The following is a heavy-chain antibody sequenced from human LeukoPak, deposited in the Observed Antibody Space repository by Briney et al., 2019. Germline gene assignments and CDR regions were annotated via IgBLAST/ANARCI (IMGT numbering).Heavy chain of an antibody. D-gene: IGHD3-10*01. Sequence: PGGSLRLSCAASGFTFSNAWMSWVRQAPGKGLEWVSSISSSSSYIYYADSVKGRFTISRDNAKNSLYLQMNSLRAEDTAVYYCARSMVRGVILSDYWGQGTLVTVSS. J-gene: IGHJ4*02. CDR2: ISSSSSYI. V-gene: IGHV3-21*01. CDR1: GFTFSNAW. CDR3: ARSMVRGVILSDY.